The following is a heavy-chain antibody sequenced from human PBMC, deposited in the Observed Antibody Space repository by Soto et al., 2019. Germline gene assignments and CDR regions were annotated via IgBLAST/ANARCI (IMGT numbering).Heavy chain of an antibody. Sequence: SVKVSCKASGGTFSSYAISWVRQAPGQGLEWMGGIIPIFGTANYAQKFQGRVTISADESTSTVYMELSSLRSEDTAVYYCARESLYCRGGSCYSLPGIDYWGQGTLVTFPS. CDR2: IIPIFGTA. CDR3: ARESLYCRGGSCYSLPGIDY. D-gene: IGHD2-15*01. V-gene: IGHV1-69*13. J-gene: IGHJ4*02. CDR1: GGTFSSYA.